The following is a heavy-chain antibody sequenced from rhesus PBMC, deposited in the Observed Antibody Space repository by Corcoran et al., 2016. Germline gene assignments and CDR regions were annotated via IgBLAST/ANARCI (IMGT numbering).Heavy chain of an antibody. V-gene: IGHV2S2*01. CDR1: GFSLSTSGMR. CDR2: IDWDDDK. J-gene: IGHJ4*01. D-gene: IGHD4-29*01. Sequence: QVTLKESGPALLKPTPTLTLTCTFSGFSLSTSGMRVSWIRQPPGKALEWLTRIDWDDDKYYSTSLKSRLTITKDTSKNQVVLTMTNMDPVDTATYYCARTRYYGSSYYFDYWGQGVLVTVSS. CDR3: ARTRYYGSSYYFDY.